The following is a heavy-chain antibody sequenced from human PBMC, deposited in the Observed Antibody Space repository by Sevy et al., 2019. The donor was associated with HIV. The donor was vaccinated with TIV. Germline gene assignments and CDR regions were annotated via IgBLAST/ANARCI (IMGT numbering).Heavy chain of an antibody. V-gene: IGHV3-30*03. CDR1: GFTFSTYA. D-gene: IGHD6-19*01. Sequence: GGSLRLSCAASGFTFSTYAMHWVRQGPGKGLEWVGVISYDESHKYYAESVKGRFTISRDISKDTRFLQMNRLRAEDTAVYYCARDAGDSICWFPGYWGQGTLVTVSS. CDR3: ARDAGDSICWFPGY. CDR2: ISYDESHK. J-gene: IGHJ4*02.